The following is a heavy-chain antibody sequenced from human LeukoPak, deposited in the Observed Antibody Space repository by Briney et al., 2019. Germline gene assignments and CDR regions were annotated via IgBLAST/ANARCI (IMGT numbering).Heavy chain of an antibody. CDR1: GFTFTNHG. J-gene: IGHJ4*02. D-gene: IGHD6-19*01. V-gene: IGHV3-23*01. Sequence: GGSLRLSCAASGFTFTNHGMSWVRQAPGKGLEWVSSITGSGLSTYYADSVKGRFTISRDNSKNTVYLQLNSLRAEDTAVYYCAKDAGGWYYFDYWGQGTLVTVSS. CDR3: AKDAGGWYYFDY. CDR2: ITGSGLST.